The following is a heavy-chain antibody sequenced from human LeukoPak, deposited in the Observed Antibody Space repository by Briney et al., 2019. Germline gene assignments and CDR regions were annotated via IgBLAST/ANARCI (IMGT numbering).Heavy chain of an antibody. CDR2: VSSNGKSK. J-gene: IGHJ4*02. CDR1: GFTFSRYV. D-gene: IGHD5-18*01. CDR3: AKEELWYPYYFDY. Sequence: GGSLRLSCAASGFTFSRYVMHWVRQAPGKGLDWVAGVSSNGKSKYYTDSVKGRFTISRDSSKNTLYLQMNSLRAEDTAVYYCAKEELWYPYYFDYWGQGTLVTVSS. V-gene: IGHV3-30*04.